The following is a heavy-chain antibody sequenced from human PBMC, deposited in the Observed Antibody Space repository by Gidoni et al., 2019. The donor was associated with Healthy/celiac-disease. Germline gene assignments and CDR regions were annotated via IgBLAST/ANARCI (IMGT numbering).Heavy chain of an antibody. CDR2: ISYDGSNK. CDR1: GFTFSSYG. CDR3: ATLYSGSSWFAY. Sequence: QVKLVESGGGVVQPGRSLRLSCAASGFTFSSYGMHWVRQAPGKGLEWVAVISYDGSNKYYADSVKGRFTISRDNSKNTLYLQMNSLRAEDTAVYYCATLYSGSSWFAYWGQGTLVTVSS. V-gene: IGHV3-30*03. D-gene: IGHD1-26*01. J-gene: IGHJ4*02.